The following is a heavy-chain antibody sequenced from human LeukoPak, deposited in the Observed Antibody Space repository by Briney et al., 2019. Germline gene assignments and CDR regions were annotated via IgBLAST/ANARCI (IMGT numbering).Heavy chain of an antibody. D-gene: IGHD6-13*01. CDR2: INPNSGGT. CDR3: ARVEQQQLAFDY. J-gene: IGHJ4*02. V-gene: IGHV1-2*02. CDR1: GYAFTGYY. Sequence: GASVKVSCKASGYAFTGYYMHWVRQAPGQGLEWMGWINPNSGGTNYAQKLQGRVTMTTDTSTSTAYMELRSLRSDDTAVYYCARVEQQQLAFDYWGQGTLVTVSS.